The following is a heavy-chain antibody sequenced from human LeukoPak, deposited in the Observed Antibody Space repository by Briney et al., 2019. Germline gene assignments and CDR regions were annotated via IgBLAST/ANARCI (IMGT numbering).Heavy chain of an antibody. CDR3: ARGSQWGYYYYYGMDV. CDR1: GGSFSGYY. D-gene: IGHD1-26*01. J-gene: IGHJ6*02. CDR2: INHSGST. Sequence: SSETLSLTCAVYGGSFSGYYWSWIRQPPGKGLEWIGEINHSGSTNYNPSLKSRVTISVDTSKNQFSLKLSSVTAADTAVYYCARGSQWGYYYYYGMDVWGQGTTVTVSS. V-gene: IGHV4-34*01.